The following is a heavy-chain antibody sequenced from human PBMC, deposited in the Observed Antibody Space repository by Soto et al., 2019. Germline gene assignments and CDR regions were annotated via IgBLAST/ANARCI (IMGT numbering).Heavy chain of an antibody. CDR3: ARGGGYSYGPYYFDY. V-gene: IGHV3-66*01. CDR1: GFTVSSNY. Sequence: EVQLVESGGGLVQPGGSLRLSCAASGFTVSSNYMSWVRQAPGKGLEWVSVIYSGGSTYYADSVKGRFTISRDNSKNALYLQMNSLRAEDTAVYYWARGGGYSYGPYYFDYWGQGTLVTVSS. J-gene: IGHJ4*02. D-gene: IGHD5-18*01. CDR2: IYSGGST.